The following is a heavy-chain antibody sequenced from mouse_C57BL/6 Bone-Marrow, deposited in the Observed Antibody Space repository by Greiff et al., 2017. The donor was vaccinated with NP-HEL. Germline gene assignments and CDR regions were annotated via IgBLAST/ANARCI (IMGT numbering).Heavy chain of an antibody. Sequence: QVQLQQSGAELVRPGTSVKVSCKASGYAFTNYLIEWVKQRPGQGLEWIGVINPGSGGTNYNEKFKGKATLTADKSSITAYMQLSSLTSEDAAVYFCARDGYYGCFAYWGQGTLVTVSA. V-gene: IGHV1-54*01. CDR3: ARDGYYGCFAY. CDR1: GYAFTNYL. D-gene: IGHD1-1*01. CDR2: INPGSGGT. J-gene: IGHJ3*01.